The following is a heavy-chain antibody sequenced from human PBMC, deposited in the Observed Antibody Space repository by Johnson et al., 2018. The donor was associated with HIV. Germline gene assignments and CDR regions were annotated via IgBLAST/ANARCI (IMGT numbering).Heavy chain of an antibody. CDR1: GFTFSSYG. D-gene: IGHD1-26*01. Sequence: QMLLVESGGGEVQPGRSLRLSCAASGFTFSSYGMHWVRQAPGKGLQWVAAIWYDGNNKYYADSVKGRFTVSRDNSKNTLFLQMTSLRAEDTAVYYCAKYGGHGTYFSAFEIWGQGTKVTVSS. J-gene: IGHJ3*02. CDR3: AKYGGHGTYFSAFEI. CDR2: IWYDGNNK. V-gene: IGHV3-33*06.